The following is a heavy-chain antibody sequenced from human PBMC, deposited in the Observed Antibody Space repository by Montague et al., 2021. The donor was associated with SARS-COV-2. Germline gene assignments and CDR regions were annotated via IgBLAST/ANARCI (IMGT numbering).Heavy chain of an antibody. D-gene: IGHD6-13*01. V-gene: IGHV4-59*01. CDR2: IYYSCGT. CDR1: GGSISSYY. Sequence: SETLSLTCTVSGGSISSYYWSWIRQPPGKGLELMWYIYYSCGTNYNPSRKIRVTITVDTSKNQFSLKVRSVTAADTAVYYCARETFAADAFDIWGQGTMVTVSS. J-gene: IGHJ3*02. CDR3: ARETFAADAFDI.